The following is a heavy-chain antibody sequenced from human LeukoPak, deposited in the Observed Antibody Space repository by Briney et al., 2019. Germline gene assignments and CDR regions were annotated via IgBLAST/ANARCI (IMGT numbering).Heavy chain of an antibody. CDR1: GFTFSSYE. Sequence: GGSLRLSCAASGFTFSSYEMNWVRQAPGKGLEWVSYISSSGSTIYYADSVKGRFTISRDNAKNSLYLQMSSLRAEDTAVYYCARGLDIVVVVAATTNWFDPWGQGTLVTVSS. J-gene: IGHJ5*02. V-gene: IGHV3-48*03. D-gene: IGHD2-15*01. CDR2: ISSSGSTI. CDR3: ARGLDIVVVVAATTNWFDP.